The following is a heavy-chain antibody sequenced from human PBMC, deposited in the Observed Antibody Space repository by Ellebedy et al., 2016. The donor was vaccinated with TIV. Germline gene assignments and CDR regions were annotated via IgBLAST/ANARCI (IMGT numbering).Heavy chain of an antibody. D-gene: IGHD2/OR15-2a*01. CDR1: GGSMSRYF. CDR2: VYYSGST. V-gene: IGHV4-59*08. CDR3: ARGRTQYPLDS. Sequence: MPSETLSLTCTVSGGSMSRYFWHWIRKSPGKGLEWIGYVYYSGSTNYKSSLKSRVSISVDTSTNQFSLNLSSVTAADTAVYYCARGRTQYPLDSWGQGTLVTVSS. J-gene: IGHJ4*02.